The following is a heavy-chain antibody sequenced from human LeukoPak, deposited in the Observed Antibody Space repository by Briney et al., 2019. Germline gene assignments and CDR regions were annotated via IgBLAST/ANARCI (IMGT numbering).Heavy chain of an antibody. D-gene: IGHD3-9*01. Sequence: GESLTISCRLSGFSSTTYWIAWVRQMPGKGPEWMGVIQPDDSDTTYSPSLQGHVSISADKSINTAFLQWSSLEASDTAMYYCAGPLFSGNYKGFDLWGQGTLVAVSS. CDR3: AGPLFSGNYKGFDL. CDR1: GFSSTTYW. V-gene: IGHV5-51*01. J-gene: IGHJ3*01. CDR2: IQPDDSDT.